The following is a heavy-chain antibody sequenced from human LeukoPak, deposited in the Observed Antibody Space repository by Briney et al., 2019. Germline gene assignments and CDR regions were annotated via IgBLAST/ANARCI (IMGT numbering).Heavy chain of an antibody. D-gene: IGHD5-18*01. Sequence: ASVKVSCKASGYTFTSYDINWVRQATGQGLEWMGWMNPNSGNTGYAQKFQGRVTMTRDTSTSTVYMELSSLRSEDTAVYYCARGSVDTAMPFDYWGQGTLVTVSS. CDR3: ARGSVDTAMPFDY. CDR1: GYTFTSYD. CDR2: MNPNSGNT. J-gene: IGHJ4*02. V-gene: IGHV1-8*01.